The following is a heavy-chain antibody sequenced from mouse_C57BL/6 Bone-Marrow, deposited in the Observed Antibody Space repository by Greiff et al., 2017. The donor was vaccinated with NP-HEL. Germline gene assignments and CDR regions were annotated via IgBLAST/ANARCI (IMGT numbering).Heavy chain of an antibody. CDR3: ARSLITTVVVHFDY. J-gene: IGHJ2*01. D-gene: IGHD1-1*01. V-gene: IGHV1-64*01. CDR2: LHPNSGST. Sequence: QPWAALVKPGASVKLSFTASGYTFPSYWLHWVPQRPGHGLEWIGMLHPNSGSTHYNEKFKSKATLTVDQSSSTAYMQLSSMTSEDSAVYYCARSLITTVVVHFDYWGQGTTLTVSS. CDR1: GYTFPSYW.